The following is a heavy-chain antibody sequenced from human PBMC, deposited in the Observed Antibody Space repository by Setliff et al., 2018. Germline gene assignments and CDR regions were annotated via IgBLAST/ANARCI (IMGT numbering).Heavy chain of an antibody. CDR3: ARGHPPSDSSGYYYAY. CDR1: GDSISSRTHY. CDR2: VYTSWST. D-gene: IGHD3-22*01. J-gene: IGHJ4*02. Sequence: SETLSLTCTVSGDSISSRTHYWSWIRQPAGKGLEWIGQVYTSWSTNYNPSLKSRVTISLDTSKNQFSLSLSSLTAADTAVYYCARGHPPSDSSGYYYAYWGQGTLVTVSS. V-gene: IGHV4-61*09.